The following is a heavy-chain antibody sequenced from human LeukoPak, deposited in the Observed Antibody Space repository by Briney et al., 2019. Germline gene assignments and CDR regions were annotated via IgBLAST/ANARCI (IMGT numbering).Heavy chain of an antibody. CDR2: ISSGSSYI. Sequence: AGGSLRLSCAASGFTFSSYSMNWVRQAPGKGLEWVSSISSGSSYIYYADSVKGRFTISRDNAKNSLYLQMNSLRAEDTAVYYCARAKRYGSPFDYWGQGTLVTVSS. J-gene: IGHJ4*02. CDR3: ARAKRYGSPFDY. CDR1: GFTFSSYS. V-gene: IGHV3-21*01. D-gene: IGHD3-16*01.